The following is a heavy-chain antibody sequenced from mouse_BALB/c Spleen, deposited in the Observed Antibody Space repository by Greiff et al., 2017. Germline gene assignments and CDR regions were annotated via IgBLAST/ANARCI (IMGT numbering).Heavy chain of an antibody. CDR1: GFTFSSFG. J-gene: IGHJ2*01. CDR3: ARSGPTTVVATDY. Sequence: EVQRVESGGGLVQPGGSRKLSCAASGFTFSSFGMHWVRQAPEKGLEWVAYISSGSSTIYYADTVKGRFTISRDNPKNTLFLQMTSLRSEDTAMYYCARSGPTTVVATDYWGQGTTLTVSS. CDR2: ISSGSSTI. D-gene: IGHD1-1*01. V-gene: IGHV5-17*02.